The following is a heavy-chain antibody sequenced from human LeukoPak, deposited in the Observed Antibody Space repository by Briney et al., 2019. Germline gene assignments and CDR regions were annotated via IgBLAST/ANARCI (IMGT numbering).Heavy chain of an antibody. CDR3: ARDLSTGTTVYWFDP. Sequence: SETLSLTCTVSGGSIGNYYWSWIRQTPGKGLQWIGYIHDSGYSNSNPSLKSRVTMSLDTSKNKFSLKLTSVTAADTAVYYCARDLSTGTTVYWFDPWGQGTLVTVSS. CDR2: IHDSGYS. CDR1: GGSIGNYY. D-gene: IGHD1-1*01. J-gene: IGHJ5*02. V-gene: IGHV4-59*01.